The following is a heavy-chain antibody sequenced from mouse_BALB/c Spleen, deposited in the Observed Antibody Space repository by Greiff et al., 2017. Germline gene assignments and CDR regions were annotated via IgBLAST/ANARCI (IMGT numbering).Heavy chain of an antibody. Sequence: VQLQQSAAELARPGASVKMSCKASGYTFTSYTMHWVKQRPGQGLEWIGYINPSSGYTEYNQKFKDKTTLTADKSSSTAYMQLSSLTSEDSAVYYCASGNFPWFAYWGQGTLVTVSA. V-gene: IGHV1-4*02. CDR3: ASGNFPWFAY. J-gene: IGHJ3*01. D-gene: IGHD4-1*01. CDR2: INPSSGYT. CDR1: GYTFTSYT.